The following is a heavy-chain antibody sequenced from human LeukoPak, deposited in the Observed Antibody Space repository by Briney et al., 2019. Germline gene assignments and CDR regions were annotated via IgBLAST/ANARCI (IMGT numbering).Heavy chain of an antibody. V-gene: IGHV4-59*01. CDR1: GDSITSNY. CDR3: ARDLLWRNTYTYAFDS. CDR2: ISYSGSS. D-gene: IGHD3-10*01. Sequence: PSETLSLTCTVSGDSITSNYWSWIRQSLDKGLEWIGYISYSGSSYYNPSLKSRVIISLDTSKNQFSLRLSSVTAADTAVYYCARDLLWRNTYTYAFDSWGQGTLVTVSS. J-gene: IGHJ5*01.